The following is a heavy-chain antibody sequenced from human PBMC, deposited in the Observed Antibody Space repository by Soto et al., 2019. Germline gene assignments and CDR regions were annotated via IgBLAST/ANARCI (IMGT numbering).Heavy chain of an antibody. J-gene: IGHJ5*02. D-gene: IGHD4-17*01. V-gene: IGHV1-18*01. Sequence: ASVKVSCKASGYTFTSYGISWVRQAPGQGLEWMGWISAYNGNTNYAQKLQGRVTMTTDTSTSTAYMELRSLRSDDTAVYYCARVRVCPGRTVTTWFDPWGQGTLVTVSS. CDR1: GYTFTSYG. CDR2: ISAYNGNT. CDR3: ARVRVCPGRTVTTWFDP.